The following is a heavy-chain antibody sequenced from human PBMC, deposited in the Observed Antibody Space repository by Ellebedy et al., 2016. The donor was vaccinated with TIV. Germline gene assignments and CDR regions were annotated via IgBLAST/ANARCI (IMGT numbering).Heavy chain of an antibody. V-gene: IGHV4-34*01. Sequence: SETLSLTXAVYGGSFSGYYWSWIRQPPGKGLEWIGEINHSGSTNYNPSLKSRVTISVDTSKNQFSLKLRSVTDVDTAVYYCARRASREFDYWGQGTLVTVSS. J-gene: IGHJ4*02. CDR2: INHSGST. CDR3: ARRASREFDY. CDR1: GGSFSGYY. D-gene: IGHD1-26*01.